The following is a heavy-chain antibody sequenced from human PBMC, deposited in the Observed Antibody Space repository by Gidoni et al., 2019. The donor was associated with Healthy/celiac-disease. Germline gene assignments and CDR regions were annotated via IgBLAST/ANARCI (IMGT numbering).Heavy chain of an antibody. CDR3: AREERGY. Sequence: QVQLVESGGGVVPPGGSLRLSCAASGFTFSSYAMHWVRQAPGKGLEWVAVISYDGSNKYYADSVKGRFTISRDNSKNTLYLQMNSLRAEDTAVYYCAREERGYWGQGTLVTVSS. J-gene: IGHJ4*02. D-gene: IGHD1-1*01. CDR1: GFTFSSYA. V-gene: IGHV3-30-3*01. CDR2: ISYDGSNK.